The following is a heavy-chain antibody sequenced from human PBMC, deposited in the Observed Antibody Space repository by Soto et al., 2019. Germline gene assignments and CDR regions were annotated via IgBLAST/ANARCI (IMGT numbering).Heavy chain of an antibody. J-gene: IGHJ4*02. D-gene: IGHD2-8*02. CDR2: RSRDGGTK. V-gene: IGHV3-30*03. CDR3: TGEVASGY. Sequence: QVQLVESGGGVVQPGRSLRLSCAVSGFTVSTYGMHWVRQAPGKGLEWVAVRSRDGGTKYYADYVKGRFTISRDNSRNTLFLEMNSLRGDDMAVYYCTGEVASGYWGQGTLVTASS. CDR1: GFTVSTYG.